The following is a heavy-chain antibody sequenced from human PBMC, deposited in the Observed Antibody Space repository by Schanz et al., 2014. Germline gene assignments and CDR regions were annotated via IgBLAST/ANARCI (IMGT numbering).Heavy chain of an antibody. D-gene: IGHD1-1*01. Sequence: QVQLQESGPGLVKPSQTLSLTCTVSGGSISSGGYYWSWIRQHPGKGLEWIGRVYTSGSTNYNPSLKSRVPISLDTPKNQFSLTLPSLTAADTAVYYCARDTTWRLDLWGRGTLVTVSS. CDR1: GGSISSGGYY. V-gene: IGHV4-61*02. CDR2: VYTSGST. J-gene: IGHJ2*01. CDR3: ARDTTWRLDL.